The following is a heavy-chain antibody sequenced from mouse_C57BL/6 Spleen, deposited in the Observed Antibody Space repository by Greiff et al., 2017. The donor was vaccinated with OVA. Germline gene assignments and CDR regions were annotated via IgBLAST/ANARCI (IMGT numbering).Heavy chain of an antibody. CDR2: INPSSGYT. V-gene: IGHV1-4*01. CDR1: GYTFTSYT. CDR3: FITTVVEVD. D-gene: IGHD1-1*01. Sequence: VQVVESGAELARPGASVKMSCKASGYTFTSYTMHWVKQRPGQGLEWIGYINPSSGYTKYNQKFKDKATLTADKSSSTAYMQLSSLTSEDSAVYYCFITTVVEVDWGQGTTLTVSS. J-gene: IGHJ2*01.